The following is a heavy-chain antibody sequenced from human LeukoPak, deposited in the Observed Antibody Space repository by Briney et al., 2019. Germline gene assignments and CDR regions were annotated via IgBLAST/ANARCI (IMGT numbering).Heavy chain of an antibody. Sequence: GGSLRLSCAASGFTYSHYGMHWVRQAPGKGLEWVAVKWSDATEKYYGDAVKGRFTISRDNSRNTLYLQMNGLRAEDTAVYYCAKDAQRGFDYSNSLEYWGQGTLVTVSS. CDR3: AKDAQRGFDYSNSLEY. CDR1: GFTYSHYG. V-gene: IGHV3-33*06. D-gene: IGHD4-11*01. CDR2: KWSDATEK. J-gene: IGHJ4*02.